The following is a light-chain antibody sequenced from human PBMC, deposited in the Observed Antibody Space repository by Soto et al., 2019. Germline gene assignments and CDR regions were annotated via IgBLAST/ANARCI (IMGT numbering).Light chain of an antibody. J-gene: IGLJ1*01. V-gene: IGLV1-47*01. CDR2: RGN. Sequence: QSVLTQPPSVSGTPGQRVNISCSGSSSNIGRDYVYWYQQFPGTAPKLLIYRGNQRPSGVPDRFSGSKSGTSASLAISGLRSDAESDYYCVAWDDSLSGYVFGTGTKVTVL. CDR1: SSNIGRDY. CDR3: VAWDDSLSGYV.